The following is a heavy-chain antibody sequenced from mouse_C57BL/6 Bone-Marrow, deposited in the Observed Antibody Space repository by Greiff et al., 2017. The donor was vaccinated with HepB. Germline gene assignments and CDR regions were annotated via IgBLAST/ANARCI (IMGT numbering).Heavy chain of an antibody. CDR1: GFTFSSYA. Sequence: AASGFTFSSYAMSWVRQTPEKRLEWVEYISSGGDYIYHADTVKGRFTISRDNARNTLYLQMSSLKSEDTAMYYCTRAAWYFDVWGTGTTVTVSA. V-gene: IGHV5-9-1*02. CDR3: TRAAWYFDV. CDR2: ISSGGDYI. J-gene: IGHJ1*03.